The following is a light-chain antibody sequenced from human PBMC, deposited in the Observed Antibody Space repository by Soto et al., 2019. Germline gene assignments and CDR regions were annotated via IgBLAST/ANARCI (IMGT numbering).Light chain of an antibody. CDR3: QSYDSSLSGYVV. Sequence: QSVLTQPPSVSGAPGQRVTISCTGSRSNIGAGYDVHWYQQLPGTAPKLLIYGNSNRPSGVPDRFSGSKSGTSASLAITGLQAGDEAGYFCQSYDSSLSGYVVFGGGTKLTVL. V-gene: IGLV1-40*01. CDR1: RSNIGAGYD. J-gene: IGLJ2*01. CDR2: GNS.